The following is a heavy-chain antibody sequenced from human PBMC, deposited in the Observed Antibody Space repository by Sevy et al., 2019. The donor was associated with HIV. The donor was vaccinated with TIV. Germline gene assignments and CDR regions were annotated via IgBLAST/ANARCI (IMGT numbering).Heavy chain of an antibody. CDR3: ARDALLRGGYLDY. CDR2: INPNSGGT. J-gene: IGHJ4*02. V-gene: IGHV1-2*02. CDR1: GYTFTGYY. Sequence: ASVKVSCKASGYTFTGYYMHWVRQAPGQGLELMGWINPNSGGTNYAQKFQGRVTMTRDTSISTAYMELSRLRSDDTAVYYCARDALLRGGYLDYWGQGTLVTVSS. D-gene: IGHD3-10*01.